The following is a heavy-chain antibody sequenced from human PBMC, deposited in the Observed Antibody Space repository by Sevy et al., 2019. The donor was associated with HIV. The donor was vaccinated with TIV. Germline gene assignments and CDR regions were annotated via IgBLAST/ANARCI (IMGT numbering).Heavy chain of an antibody. CDR3: ATDLFSSSSADVFDI. V-gene: IGHV3-7*01. J-gene: IGHJ3*02. CDR2: IKQDGSGK. CDR1: GFTFSTYW. D-gene: IGHD6-6*01. Sequence: GGSLRLSCAASGFTFSTYWMNWVRQDPGKGLEWVANIKQDGSGKNYVDSVKGRFTISRDNARNSLFLELNSLKVEDTAVYYCATDLFSSSSADVFDIWGQGTMVTVSS.